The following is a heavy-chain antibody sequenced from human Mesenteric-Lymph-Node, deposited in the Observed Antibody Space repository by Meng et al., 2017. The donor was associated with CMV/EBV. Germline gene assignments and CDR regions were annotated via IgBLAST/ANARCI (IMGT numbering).Heavy chain of an antibody. V-gene: IGHV3-11*01. CDR1: GFTFTDYY. Sequence: GESLKISCTVSGFTFTDYYMSWIRQAPGKGLEWISYISDSGATVHYVDSVRGRFTISRDNAKNSLYLQMNSLRDEDTALYYCARDRGYGYGSHYYYYTMDVWGQGTPVTVSS. CDR3: ARDRGYGYGSHYYYYTMDV. CDR2: ISDSGATV. D-gene: IGHD5-18*01. J-gene: IGHJ6*02.